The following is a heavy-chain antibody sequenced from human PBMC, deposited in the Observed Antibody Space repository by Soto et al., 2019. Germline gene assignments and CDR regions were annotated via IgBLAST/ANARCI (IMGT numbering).Heavy chain of an antibody. CDR2: IKQDGSEK. D-gene: IGHD5-12*01. J-gene: IGHJ6*02. CDR3: ARDVYSGYDSVEGDGMDV. CDR1: GFTFSSYW. V-gene: IGHV3-7*03. Sequence: PGGSLRLSCAASGFTFSSYWMSWVRQAPGKGLEWVANIKQDGSEKYYVDSVKGRFTISRDNAKNSLYLQMNSLRAEDTAVYYCARDVYSGYDSVEGDGMDVWGQGTTVTVSS.